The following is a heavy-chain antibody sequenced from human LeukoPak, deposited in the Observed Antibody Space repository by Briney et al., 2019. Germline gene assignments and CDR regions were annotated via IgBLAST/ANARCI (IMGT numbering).Heavy chain of an antibody. J-gene: IGHJ4*02. CDR3: ARLYCSSTSCLLDY. Sequence: GGSLRLSCAASGFTFNSYIMPWVRQAPGKGLEYVSAISSNGGSTYYANSVKGRFTISRDNSKNTLYLQMGSLRAEDMAVYYCARLYCSSTSCLLDYWGQGTLVTVSS. CDR2: ISSNGGST. CDR1: GFTFNSYI. D-gene: IGHD2-2*01. V-gene: IGHV3-64*01.